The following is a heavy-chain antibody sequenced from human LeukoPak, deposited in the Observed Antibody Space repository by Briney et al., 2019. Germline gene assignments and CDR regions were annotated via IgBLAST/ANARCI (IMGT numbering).Heavy chain of an antibody. J-gene: IGHJ6*02. CDR3: ARYCSSTSCYGGVYYYYYGMDV. CDR1: GYTFPIYD. D-gene: IGHD2-2*01. V-gene: IGHV1-8*01. Sequence: SVNVSCKSFGYTFPIYDINWMRQATLQAIEWMGWLNPKSGNTGYAQKFQGRVTMTRYTSISTAYMELSSLRYEDTAVYYCARYCSSTSCYGGVYYYYYGMDVWGQGTTVTVSS. CDR2: LNPKSGNT.